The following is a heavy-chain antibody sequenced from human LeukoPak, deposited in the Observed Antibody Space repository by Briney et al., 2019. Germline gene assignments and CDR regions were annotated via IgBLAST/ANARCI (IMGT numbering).Heavy chain of an antibody. CDR3: TTDRAIAVRPLFDF. Sequence: GGSLRLSCAASGFTFTNAWMGWVGQAPGKGLEWVGRIKSKTDGGTTEYAAPVKGRFTISRDDSKNTLYLQMNSLKIEDTGVYYCTTDRAIAVRPLFDFWGQGPLVSVSS. J-gene: IGHJ4*02. V-gene: IGHV3-15*01. CDR2: IKSKTDGGTT. D-gene: IGHD6-6*01. CDR1: GFTFTNAW.